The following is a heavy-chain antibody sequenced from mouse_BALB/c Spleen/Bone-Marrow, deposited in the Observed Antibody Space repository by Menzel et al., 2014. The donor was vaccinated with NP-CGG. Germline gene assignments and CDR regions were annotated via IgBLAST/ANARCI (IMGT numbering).Heavy chain of an antibody. CDR1: GYSFTSYW. V-gene: IGHV1-5*01. CDR2: IYPGNSDT. CDR3: ARGLRWCFDV. Sequence: LARPGASVKMSCKASGYSFTSYWMHWVKERPGQGLEWIGAIYPGNSDTSYNQKFKGKAKLTAVTSASTAYMELSSLTSEDSAVYYCARGLRWCFDVWGAGTTVTVSS. D-gene: IGHD1-1*01. J-gene: IGHJ1*01.